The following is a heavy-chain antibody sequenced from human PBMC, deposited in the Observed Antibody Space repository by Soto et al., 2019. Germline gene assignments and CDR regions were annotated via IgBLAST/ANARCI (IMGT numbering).Heavy chain of an antibody. CDR1: GFTFSSYA. CDR3: AKDAGQQWRFPY. D-gene: IGHD6-19*01. Sequence: EVQLLESGGGLIQPGGSLRLSCAASGFTFSSYAMSWVRQVPGKGLEWVSGISGTGNSTYYADSVKGRFFISRDSSKKTVYLQMNSLRVEDTAIYDCAKDAGQQWRFPYWGEGALVTVSS. CDR2: ISGTGNST. J-gene: IGHJ4*02. V-gene: IGHV3-23*01.